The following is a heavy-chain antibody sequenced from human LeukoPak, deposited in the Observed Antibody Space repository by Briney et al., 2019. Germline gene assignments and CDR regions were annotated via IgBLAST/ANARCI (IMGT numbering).Heavy chain of an antibody. V-gene: IGHV3-66*01. CDR1: GFTVSSNY. CDR3: ASSGYYGKPFDY. J-gene: IGHJ4*02. Sequence: GGSLRLSCAASGFTVSSNYMSWVRQAPGKGLEWVSVIYSGGSTYYAESVKGRFTISRDNSKNTLYLQMNSLRVEDTAVYYCASSGYYGKPFDYWGQGTLVTVSS. CDR2: IYSGGST. D-gene: IGHD3-22*01.